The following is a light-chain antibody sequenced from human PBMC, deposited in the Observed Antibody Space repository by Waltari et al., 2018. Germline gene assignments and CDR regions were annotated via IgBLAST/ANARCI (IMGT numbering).Light chain of an antibody. Sequence: QSALTQPPSASGSPGPSVTISCTGTSSDVGGYNYVSCYQQHPGKAPKLMIYEVSKRPSGVPARFSGSKSGNTASLTVSGLQAEDEADYYCSSYAGSNNFVFGTGTKVTVL. CDR2: EVS. V-gene: IGLV2-8*01. J-gene: IGLJ1*01. CDR3: SSYAGSNNFV. CDR1: SSDVGGYNY.